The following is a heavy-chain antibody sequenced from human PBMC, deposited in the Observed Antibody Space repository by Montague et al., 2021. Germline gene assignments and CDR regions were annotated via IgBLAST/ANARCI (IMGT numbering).Heavy chain of an antibody. CDR1: GFTFGCYC. D-gene: IGHD6-13*01. Sequence: SLRLSCAASGFTFGCYCMSWVRQAPGKGLEWVSNISAAGSGTNYADSVRGRFTTSRDNTKNSLYLQMNSLRAEDTAVYYCARDRAAAGSWGHGTLVIVSS. CDR2: ISAAGSGT. J-gene: IGHJ5*01. CDR3: ARDRAAAGS. V-gene: IGHV3-7*01.